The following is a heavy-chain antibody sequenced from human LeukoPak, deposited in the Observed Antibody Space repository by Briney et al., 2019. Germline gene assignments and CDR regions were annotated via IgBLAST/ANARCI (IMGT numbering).Heavy chain of an antibody. Sequence: GRSLRLSCAAYGFTFSIYAMHWVRQAPGKGLEWVAVISYDGSNKYYADSVKGRFTISRDNSKNTLYLQMNSLRAEDTAVYYCARSDDESYSSGWYWFDPWGQGTLVTVSS. D-gene: IGHD6-19*01. CDR3: ARSDDESYSSGWYWFDP. J-gene: IGHJ5*02. CDR2: ISYDGSNK. V-gene: IGHV3-30-3*01. CDR1: GFTFSIYA.